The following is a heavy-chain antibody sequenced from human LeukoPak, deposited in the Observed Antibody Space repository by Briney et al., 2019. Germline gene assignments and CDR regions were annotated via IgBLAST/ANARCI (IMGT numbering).Heavy chain of an antibody. D-gene: IGHD6-6*01. CDR1: GGSFSGYY. V-gene: IGHV4-34*01. CDR3: ARFFEYSSSYYYYYYMDV. Sequence: PSETLSLTCAVYGGSFSGYYWSWIRQPPGKGLEWIGEINHSGSTNYNPSLKSRVTISVDTSKNQFSLKLSSVTAADTAVYYCARFFEYSSSYYYYYYMDVWGKGTTVTVSS. J-gene: IGHJ6*03. CDR2: INHSGST.